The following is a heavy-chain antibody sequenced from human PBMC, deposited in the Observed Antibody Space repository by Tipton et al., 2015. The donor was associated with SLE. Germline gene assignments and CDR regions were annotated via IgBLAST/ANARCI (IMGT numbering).Heavy chain of an antibody. D-gene: IGHD2-15*01. V-gene: IGHV4-39*07. Sequence: TLSLTCTVSGGSITSTSYYWGWIRQAPGRGLEWIGSIYYTGSTWYSPSLRSRLTISVDTVKNQFSVKLTSVTAADTAIYYCARDVSGPFDLWGQGTLVAVSS. CDR2: IYYTGST. J-gene: IGHJ4*02. CDR1: GGSITSTSYY. CDR3: ARDVSGPFDL.